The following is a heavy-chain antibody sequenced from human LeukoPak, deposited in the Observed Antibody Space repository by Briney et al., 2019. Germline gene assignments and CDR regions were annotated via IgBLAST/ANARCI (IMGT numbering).Heavy chain of an antibody. Sequence: GGSLRLSCSASGFTFSSYVMHWVRQAPGKGLEYVSAISSNGGSTYYTDSVKGRFTISRDNSKNTLYFQISSLRAEDTAVYYCARDAHYDFWSGYYSTWPLGYWGQGTLVTVSS. CDR2: ISSNGGST. CDR1: GFTFSSYV. J-gene: IGHJ4*02. CDR3: ARDAHYDFWSGYYSTWPLGY. V-gene: IGHV3-64D*06. D-gene: IGHD3-3*01.